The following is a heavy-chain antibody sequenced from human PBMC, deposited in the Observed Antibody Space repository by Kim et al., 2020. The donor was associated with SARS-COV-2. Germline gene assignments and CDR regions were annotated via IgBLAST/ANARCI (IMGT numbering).Heavy chain of an antibody. Sequence: KSGSTGYAQKLQGRVTMSRDTSTNTAYMELNSRRVEDTAVYYCARGERLDSWGQGTLVTVSS. CDR3: ARGERLDS. D-gene: IGHD1-26*01. V-gene: IGHV1-8*01. J-gene: IGHJ4*02. CDR2: KSGST.